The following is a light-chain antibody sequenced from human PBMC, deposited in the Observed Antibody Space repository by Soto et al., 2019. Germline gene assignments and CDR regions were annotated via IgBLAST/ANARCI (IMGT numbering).Light chain of an antibody. CDR2: GAS. J-gene: IGKJ5*01. Sequence: EIVLTQSPCTRSFYPCGTAALSCRASQSISSRYLAWYQQKPGQAPRLLIYGASSRATGIPARFSGSGSGTEFTLTISSLQSEDFAVYYCQQYNNWPRTFGQGTRLEIK. CDR1: QSISSRY. V-gene: IGKV3D-15*01. CDR3: QQYNNWPRT.